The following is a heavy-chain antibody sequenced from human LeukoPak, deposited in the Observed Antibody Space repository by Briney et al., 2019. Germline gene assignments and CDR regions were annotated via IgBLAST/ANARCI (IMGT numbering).Heavy chain of an antibody. D-gene: IGHD1-26*01. V-gene: IGHV3-11*01. CDR2: ISSSGSTI. CDR1: GFTFSDYY. CDR3: AKTLVPSGIYHEDYFDY. Sequence: GGSLRLSCAASGFTFSDYYMSWIRQAPGKGLECVSYISSSGSTIYYADSVKGRFTISRDNAKNSLYLQMNSLRAEDTALYYCAKTLVPSGIYHEDYFDYWGQGTLVTVSS. J-gene: IGHJ4*02.